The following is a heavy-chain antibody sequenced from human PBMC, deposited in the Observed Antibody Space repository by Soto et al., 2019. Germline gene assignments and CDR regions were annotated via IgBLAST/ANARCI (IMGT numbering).Heavy chain of an antibody. Sequence: EVQLLESVGGLVQPGGSLRLSCAASGFTFSNYAMSWVRQAPGKGLEWVSAISGSGGSTYYADSVKGRFTISRDNSKNTLDLQMNSPRAEDTAVYYCAKARVAAAGTSDYGMDVWGQGTTVTVSS. CDR1: GFTFSNYA. D-gene: IGHD6-13*01. V-gene: IGHV3-23*01. CDR3: AKARVAAAGTSDYGMDV. CDR2: ISGSGGST. J-gene: IGHJ6*02.